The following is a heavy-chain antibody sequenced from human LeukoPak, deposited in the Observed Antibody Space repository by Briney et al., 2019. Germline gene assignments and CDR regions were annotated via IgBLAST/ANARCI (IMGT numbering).Heavy chain of an antibody. D-gene: IGHD3-10*01. CDR3: ARVADGSGRDY. V-gene: IGHV7-4-1*02. Sequence: ASVKVSCKASGYTFTAYYLHWVRQAPGQGLEWMGWINTNTGNPTYAQGFTGRFVFSLDTSVSTAYLQISSLKAEDTAVYYCARVADGSGRDYWGQGTLVTVSS. CDR1: GYTFTAYY. CDR2: INTNTGNP. J-gene: IGHJ4*02.